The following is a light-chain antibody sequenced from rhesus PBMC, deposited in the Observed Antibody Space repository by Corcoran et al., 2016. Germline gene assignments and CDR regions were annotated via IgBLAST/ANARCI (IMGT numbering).Light chain of an antibody. CDR3: QQYTDLPLT. CDR1: QTISSY. CDR2: YAS. V-gene: IGKV1S5*01. Sequence: DIQMTQSPSSLSASVGDRVTITCRASQTISSYLAWYQQKPGKAPKPLIYYASSLQSGVPSRCSGSGSGTDYTLTIRSLQPADFATYYFQQYTDLPLTFGGGTKVEIK. J-gene: IGKJ4*01.